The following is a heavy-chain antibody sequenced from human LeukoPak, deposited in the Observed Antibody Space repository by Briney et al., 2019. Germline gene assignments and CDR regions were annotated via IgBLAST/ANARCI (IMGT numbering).Heavy chain of an antibody. Sequence: GGSLRLSCAASGFTVSSNYMSWVRQAPGKGLELVSIIYSGGSTFYADSVKGRFTISRDNSKNTLYLQMNSLRAEDTAVYYCARGGSYLSAFDIWGQGTMVTVSS. D-gene: IGHD1-26*01. J-gene: IGHJ3*02. CDR3: ARGGSYLSAFDI. CDR1: GFTVSSNY. V-gene: IGHV3-53*01. CDR2: IYSGGST.